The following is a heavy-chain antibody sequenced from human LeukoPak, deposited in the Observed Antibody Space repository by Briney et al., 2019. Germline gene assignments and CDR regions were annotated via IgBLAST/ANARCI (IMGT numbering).Heavy chain of an antibody. D-gene: IGHD5-12*01. V-gene: IGHV4-4*07. Sequence: SETLSLTCTVSGGTINSYYWSWIRQPAGKGLEWIGRIYSSGSTGYNPSLKSRVTMSLDTSKNQFSLNLSSVTAADTAVYYCARVDIRTAFFDYWGQGTLVTVSS. J-gene: IGHJ4*02. CDR1: GGTINSYY. CDR2: IYSSGST. CDR3: ARVDIRTAFFDY.